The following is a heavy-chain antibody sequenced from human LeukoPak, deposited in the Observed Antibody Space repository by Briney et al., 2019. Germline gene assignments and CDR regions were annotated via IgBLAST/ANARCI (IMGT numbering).Heavy chain of an antibody. D-gene: IGHD6-13*01. Sequence: PSETLSLTRTVAGGTLWSSYWNCIRQPPGKGLEWIGYIYYSGSTNYNPSVESRVTISVDTSKNQFSLKLSSVTAADTAVYYCARGHSSSWYYFDYWGQGTLVTVSS. CDR2: IYYSGST. J-gene: IGHJ4*02. CDR1: GGTLWSSY. CDR3: ARGHSSSWYYFDY. V-gene: IGHV4-59*01.